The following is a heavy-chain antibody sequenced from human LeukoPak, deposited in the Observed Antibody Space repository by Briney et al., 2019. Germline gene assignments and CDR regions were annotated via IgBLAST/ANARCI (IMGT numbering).Heavy chain of an antibody. D-gene: IGHD1-14*01. V-gene: IGHV4-38-2*02. J-gene: IGHJ6*03. CDR2: IYHSGST. Sequence: SETLSLTYTVSGYSISSGYYWGWIRQPPGKGLEWIGSIYHSGSTYYNPSLKSRVTISVDTSKNQFSLKLSSVTAADTAVYYCARGGKGPVSYYYYMDVWGKGTTVTVSS. CDR3: ARGGKGPVSYYYYMDV. CDR1: GYSISSGYY.